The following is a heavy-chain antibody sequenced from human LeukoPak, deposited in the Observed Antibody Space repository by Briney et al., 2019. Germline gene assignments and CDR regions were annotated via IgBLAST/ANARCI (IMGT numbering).Heavy chain of an antibody. CDR3: ARGLKSECALGVCYGNYCYMDV. D-gene: IGHD2-8*01. V-gene: IGHV4-38-2*02. CDR2: TYHRGNT. Sequence: SSETLSLTCSGNSVSSGYHWVWIRQPPGGGLEWIGSTYHRGNTYYNSSLKSRASISIDMSKSQVSLNLSSVTAADTAVYYCARGLKSECALGVCYGNYCYMDVWGKGTTVTVSS. J-gene: IGHJ6*03. CDR1: NSVSSGYH.